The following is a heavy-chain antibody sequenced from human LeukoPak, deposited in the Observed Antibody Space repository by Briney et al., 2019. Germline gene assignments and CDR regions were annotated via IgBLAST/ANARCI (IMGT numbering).Heavy chain of an antibody. J-gene: IGHJ5*02. D-gene: IGHD5-12*01. CDR2: IYYSGST. CDR3: ASLPLTRGYSGYDYGWFDP. Sequence: SETLSLTCTVSGGSISSGGYYWSWIRQHPGKGLEWIGYIYYSGSTYYNPSLKSRVTISVDTSKNQFSLKLSSVTAADTAVYYCASLPLTRGYSGYDYGWFDPWGQGTLVTVSS. CDR1: GGSISSGGYY. V-gene: IGHV4-31*03.